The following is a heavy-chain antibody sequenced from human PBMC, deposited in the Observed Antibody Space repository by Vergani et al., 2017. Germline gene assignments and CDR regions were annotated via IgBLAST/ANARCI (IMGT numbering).Heavy chain of an antibody. Sequence: EVQLLESGGGLVQPGGSLRLSCAASGFTFSSYAMSWVRQAPGKGLEWVSAISGSGGSTYYADSVKGRFTISRDNSKNTLYLQMNSLRAEDTAVYYCAKDLIVATPIRRIEYYYYGMDVWGQGTTVTVSS. V-gene: IGHV3-23*01. J-gene: IGHJ6*02. CDR2: ISGSGGST. CDR3: AKDLIVATPIRRIEYYYYGMDV. CDR1: GFTFSSYA. D-gene: IGHD5-12*01.